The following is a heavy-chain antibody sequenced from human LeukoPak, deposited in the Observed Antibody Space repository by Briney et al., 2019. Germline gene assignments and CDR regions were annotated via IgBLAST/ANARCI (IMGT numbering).Heavy chain of an antibody. CDR3: GSIGSGGIGI. D-gene: IGHD3-3*01. CDR1: GFTFSSYD. CDR2: ISSSGATI. Sequence: PGGSLRLSCAASGFTFSSYDMDWGRQAPGKGVEWVSYISSSGATIYYADSVRRRFTFSRDRAKNSLYQHMNMLRVENTAVYYSGSIGSGGIGIWGQGTMVTVSS. J-gene: IGHJ3*02. V-gene: IGHV3-48*03.